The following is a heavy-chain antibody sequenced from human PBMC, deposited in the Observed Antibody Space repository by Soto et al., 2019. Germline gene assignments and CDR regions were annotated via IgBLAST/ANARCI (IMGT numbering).Heavy chain of an antibody. CDR3: ARDRAWDYGMDV. J-gene: IGHJ6*02. V-gene: IGHV4-30-4*01. CDR2: IYFSEST. Sequence: LCGGFISSGDYYWTWIRQPPGKGLEWIGYIYFSESTYYNPSLKSRITISVDTSKNQFSLKLSSVTAADTAVYYCARDRAWDYGMDVWGQGTTVSVSS. CDR1: GGFISSGDYY. D-gene: IGHD7-27*01.